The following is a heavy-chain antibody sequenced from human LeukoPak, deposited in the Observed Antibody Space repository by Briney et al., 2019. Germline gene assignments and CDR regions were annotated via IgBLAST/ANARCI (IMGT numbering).Heavy chain of an antibody. D-gene: IGHD1-26*01. CDR3: ARERGRGRDSPWFDY. V-gene: IGHV3-53*01. J-gene: IGHJ4*02. Sequence: GGSLRLSCAASGFIVSGDFMSWVRQAPGRGLEWVSVIYSDGSTYYADSVKGRFTISRDNSKNTLDLQMTGLRAEDTAVYYCARERGRGRDSPWFDYWGQGTLVTVSS. CDR2: IYSDGST. CDR1: GFIVSGDF.